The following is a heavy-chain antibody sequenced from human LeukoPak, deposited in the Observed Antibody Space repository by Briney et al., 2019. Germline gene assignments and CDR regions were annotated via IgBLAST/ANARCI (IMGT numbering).Heavy chain of an antibody. CDR3: ARDGADVYGRAFDY. Sequence: SETLSLTCNVSGGSISSYFWTWIRQPAGKGLEWIGRIHASGTTNYNSSLKSRVSMSVDTSKNQFYLQLPSVNAEATAVYLCARDGADVYGRAFDYWGEGTLVSVCS. V-gene: IGHV4-4*07. CDR1: GGSISSYF. CDR2: IHASGTT. D-gene: IGHD3-10*01. J-gene: IGHJ4*02.